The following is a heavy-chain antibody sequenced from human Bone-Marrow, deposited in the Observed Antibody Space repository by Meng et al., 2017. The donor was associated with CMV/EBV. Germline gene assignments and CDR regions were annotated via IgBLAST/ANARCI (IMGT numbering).Heavy chain of an antibody. Sequence: SETLSLTCNVSGDSIAGGDHHWGWIRQPPGKGLEWIGHIYYRGRTYYNPSPKSRVSISIDTYKKQFSLRLNSVTAADKAVYSCVSGITGTLSHFEVCGQGTLVTVSS. CDR2: IYYRGRT. J-gene: IGHJ4*02. CDR1: GDSIAGGDHH. D-gene: IGHD1-20*01. CDR3: VSGITGTLSHFEV. V-gene: IGHV4-30-4*08.